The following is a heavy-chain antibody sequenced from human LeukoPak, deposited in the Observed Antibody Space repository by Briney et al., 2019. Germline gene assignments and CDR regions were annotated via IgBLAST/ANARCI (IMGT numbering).Heavy chain of an antibody. D-gene: IGHD4-23*01. V-gene: IGHV4-39*01. Sequence: SETLSLTCTVSGVSISSSGYYWGWIRQPPGKGLEWIGSIYYSGTTYYNPSLKSPFIISVDTSKNQFSLKLSSVTAADTAVYYCARGGSTVLTLGPLDFWGQGTMVTVSS. J-gene: IGHJ3*01. CDR2: IYYSGTT. CDR1: GVSISSSGYY. CDR3: ARGGSTVLTLGPLDF.